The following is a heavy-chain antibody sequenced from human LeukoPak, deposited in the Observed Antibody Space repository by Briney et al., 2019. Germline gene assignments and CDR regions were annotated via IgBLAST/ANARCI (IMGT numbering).Heavy chain of an antibody. J-gene: IGHJ4*02. CDR3: AKDYIPDVAVAGYFDY. CDR1: GFSFSSYG. V-gene: IGHV3-30*18. D-gene: IGHD6-19*01. CDR2: ISYDGSNK. Sequence: PGGSLRLSCAASGFSFSSYGMHWVRQAPGKGLEWVAVISYDGSNKYYADSVKGRFTISRDNSKNTLYLQMNSLRGEDTAVYYCAKDYIPDVAVAGYFDYWAREPWSPSPQ.